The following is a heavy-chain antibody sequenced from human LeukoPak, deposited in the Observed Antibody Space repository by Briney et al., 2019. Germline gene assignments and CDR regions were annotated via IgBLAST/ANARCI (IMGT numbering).Heavy chain of an antibody. J-gene: IGHJ3*02. V-gene: IGHV1-2*02. CDR1: GYTFTDYY. CDR3: ARDLRLAVSGTSGFDI. Sequence: VASVKVSCKASGYTFTDYYMHWVRQAPGQGLEWMGWINPNSGVTNYAQKFQVRVTMTGDTSISTVYMELSRLRSDDTAVDYCARDLRLAVSGTSGFDIWGQGTVVTVSS. CDR2: INPNSGVT. D-gene: IGHD6-19*01.